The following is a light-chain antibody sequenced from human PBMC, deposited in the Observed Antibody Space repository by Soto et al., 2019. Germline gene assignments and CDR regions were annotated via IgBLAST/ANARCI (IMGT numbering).Light chain of an antibody. V-gene: IGKV3-11*01. Sequence: ETVLTQSPATLSLSPGERATLSCRASQSVSRFFAWYQQKPGQAPRLLIYRVSNRATGVPARFSGSGSGTDFTLFISSLEPEDSGVYYCQQRFTWPLTFGGGTKVEIK. CDR1: QSVSRF. CDR2: RVS. CDR3: QQRFTWPLT. J-gene: IGKJ4*01.